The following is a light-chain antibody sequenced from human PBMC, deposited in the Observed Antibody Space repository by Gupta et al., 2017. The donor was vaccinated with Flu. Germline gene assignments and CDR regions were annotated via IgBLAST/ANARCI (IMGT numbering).Light chain of an antibody. J-gene: IGLJ3*02. Sequence: SSGVGGYNYVSWYQQHPGKAPKLMIYEVSNRPSGVSNRFSGSKSGNTASLTISGLQAEDEADYYCSSYTSSSTPRVFGGGTKLTVL. CDR3: SSYTSSSTPRV. CDR1: SSGVGGYNY. V-gene: IGLV2-14*01. CDR2: EVS.